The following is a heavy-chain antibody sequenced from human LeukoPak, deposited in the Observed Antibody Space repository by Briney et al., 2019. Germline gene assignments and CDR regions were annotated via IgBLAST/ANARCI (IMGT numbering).Heavy chain of an antibody. J-gene: IGHJ6*03. Sequence: GGSLRLSCAASGFMFSRLGMQWVRQAPDEGLEWVAMIWHDGSVEEYADSVKGRFTISRDNSQNTLYLQMNSLRDDDTAAYYCAKEGDQFRGYLDAWGKGTTVTVSS. V-gene: IGHV3-33*06. CDR1: GFMFSRLG. CDR3: AKEGDQFRGYLDA. D-gene: IGHD3-16*01. CDR2: IWHDGSVE.